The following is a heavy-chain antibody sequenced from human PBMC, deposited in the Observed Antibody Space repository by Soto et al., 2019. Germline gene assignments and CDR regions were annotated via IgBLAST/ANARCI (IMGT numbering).Heavy chain of an antibody. J-gene: IGHJ4*02. V-gene: IGHV1-3*01. Sequence: ASVKVSCKASGYTFTSYAMHWVREAPGQRLEWMGWINAGNGNTKYSQKFQGRVTITRDTSASTAYMELSSLRSEDTAVYYCATVSPTRFNYYDSSGPFDYWGKGIMVTVSS. CDR1: GYTFTSYA. CDR3: ATVSPTRFNYYDSSGPFDY. D-gene: IGHD3-22*01. CDR2: INAGNGNT.